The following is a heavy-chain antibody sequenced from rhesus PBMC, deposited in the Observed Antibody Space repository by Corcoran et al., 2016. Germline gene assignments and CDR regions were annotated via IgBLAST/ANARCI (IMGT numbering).Heavy chain of an antibody. CDR3: TRHKSGSNSMDV. CDR1: ETSISFYW. Sequence: LRESGPGLVKPSETLSLTCSASETSISFYWWSWIRQSPGKGLEWIGEIYGNNGNNNYSPTCKSRGTISKDASRNQCSLRMNSVTAADTAVYYCTRHKSGSNSMDVWGRGVMVTVSS. CDR2: IYGNNGNN. D-gene: IGHD4-11*01. J-gene: IGHJ5-2*02. V-gene: IGHV4-80*01.